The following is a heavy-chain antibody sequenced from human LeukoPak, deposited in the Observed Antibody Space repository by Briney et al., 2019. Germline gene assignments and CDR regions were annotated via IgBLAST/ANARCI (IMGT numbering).Heavy chain of an antibody. D-gene: IGHD3-22*01. J-gene: IGHJ3*02. CDR1: GDSVSRNTAA. CDR3: ATRGDYSDTSGNSYDALDI. CDR2: TYYRSKWYN. V-gene: IGHV6-1*01. Sequence: SQTLSLTFAISGDSVSRNTAAWNWIRQSPSRGLEWLGRTYYRSKWYNDYAVSVKSRIIINSDTSKNQFSLKLSSVTAADTAVYYCATRGDYSDTSGNSYDALDIWGQGTMVTVSS.